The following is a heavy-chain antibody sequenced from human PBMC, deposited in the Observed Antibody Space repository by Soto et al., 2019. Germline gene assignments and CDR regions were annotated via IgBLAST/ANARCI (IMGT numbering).Heavy chain of an antibody. CDR3: ARYSIGVSAAQGRFYGMDV. J-gene: IGHJ6*02. V-gene: IGHV1-69*06. CDR1: GGDFKNFA. CDR2: VTHLISAT. D-gene: IGHD2-15*01. Sequence: QEILVQSGAEVRKPGSSVKISCQTSGGDFKNFAINWLRHAPGQGAEWLGPVTHLISATYYSPEVQDRLTNIADKSTDTSYMELRSLRFDDAATYYCARYSIGVSAAQGRFYGMDVWGQGTTVTVSS.